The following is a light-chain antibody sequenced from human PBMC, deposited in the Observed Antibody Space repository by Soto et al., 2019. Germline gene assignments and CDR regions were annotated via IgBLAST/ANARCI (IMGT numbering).Light chain of an antibody. J-gene: IGKJ4*01. CDR2: DAS. CDR1: QSIGNY. Sequence: EIVLTQSPATLSLSPGQRATLSCRASQSIGNYLAWYQQKPGQAPRLLMYDASTRATGIPARFSGSGSGTDFTLTISSLEPKDFAVYHCQQRRNWITFGGGTKVEIK. CDR3: QQRRNWIT. V-gene: IGKV3-11*01.